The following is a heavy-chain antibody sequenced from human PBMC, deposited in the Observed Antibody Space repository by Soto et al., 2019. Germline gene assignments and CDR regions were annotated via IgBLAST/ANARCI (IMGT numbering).Heavy chain of an antibody. J-gene: IGHJ4*02. CDR2: IYPADSDT. Sequence: PGESLKISCQGSGYTFTTYWIGWVRQMPGKGLEWMGIIYPADSDTRYSPSFQGQVTISADKSISTAYLQWSSLKASDTAVYFCARRPGGYNYRYYFDYWGQGTLVTVSS. V-gene: IGHV5-51*01. CDR3: ARRPGGYNYRYYFDY. CDR1: GYTFTTYW. D-gene: IGHD5-18*01.